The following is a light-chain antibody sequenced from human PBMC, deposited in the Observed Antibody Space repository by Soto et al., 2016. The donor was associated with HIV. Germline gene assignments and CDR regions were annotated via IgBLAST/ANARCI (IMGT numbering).Light chain of an antibody. Sequence: SYVLTQPPSLSVAPGKTARITCGGNDIGSKSVHWYQQKPGQAPVLVVYDDDDRPSGIPERFSGSSSGNTATLTISRVEIGDEADYYCQVWDSSSDHWVFGGGTKLTVL. CDR1: DIGSKS. CDR3: QVWDSSSDHWV. CDR2: DDD. J-gene: IGLJ3*02. V-gene: IGLV3-21*03.